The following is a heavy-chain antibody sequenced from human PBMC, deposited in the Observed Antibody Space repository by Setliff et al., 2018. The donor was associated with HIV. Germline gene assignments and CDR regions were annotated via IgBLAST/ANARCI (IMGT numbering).Heavy chain of an antibody. CDR2: IYYSGDS. Sequence: SETLSLTCTVSGGSIDSTSYYWGWIRQPPGKGLEWIGSIYYSGDSHYNPSLKSRVTISVDTSKNQFSLKLNSVTAADTAVYYCARDRRRSYHFDYWGQGTLVTVSS. J-gene: IGHJ4*02. CDR3: ARDRRRSYHFDY. CDR1: GGSIDSTSYY. D-gene: IGHD2-2*01. V-gene: IGHV4-39*07.